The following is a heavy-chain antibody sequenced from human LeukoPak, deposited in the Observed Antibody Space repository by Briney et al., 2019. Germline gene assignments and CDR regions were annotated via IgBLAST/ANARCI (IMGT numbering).Heavy chain of an antibody. V-gene: IGHV4-59*01. CDR2: IYYSGST. CDR3: ARVRDSSSWFTFDYYGMDV. Sequence: SETLSLTCTVSGGSISSYYWSWIRQPPGKGLEWIGYIYYSGSTNYNPSLKSRVTISVDTSKNQFSLKLSSVTAADTAVYYCARVRDSSSWFTFDYYGMDVWGQGTTVTVS. CDR1: GGSISSYY. D-gene: IGHD6-13*01. J-gene: IGHJ6*02.